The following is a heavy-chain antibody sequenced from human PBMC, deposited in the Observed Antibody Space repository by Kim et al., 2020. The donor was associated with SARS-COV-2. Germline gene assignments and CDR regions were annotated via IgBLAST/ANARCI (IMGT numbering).Heavy chain of an antibody. D-gene: IGHD3-22*01. CDR3: ARLRITMIVGADAFDI. J-gene: IGHJ3*02. V-gene: IGHV4-31*02. Sequence: PSRKSRVTRSVDTSKNQFSLKLSSVTAADTAVYYCARLRITMIVGADAFDIWGQGTMVTVSS.